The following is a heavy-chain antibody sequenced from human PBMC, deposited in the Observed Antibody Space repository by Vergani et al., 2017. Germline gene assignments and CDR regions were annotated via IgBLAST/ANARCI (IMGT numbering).Heavy chain of an antibody. V-gene: IGHV1-2*02. CDR2: INPNSGGT. J-gene: IGHJ6*02. D-gene: IGHD4-17*01. Sequence: QVQLVQSGAEVKKPGASVKVSCKASGYTFTGYYMHWVRQAPGQGLEWMGWINPNSGGTNYAQKFQGRVTMTRDTSISTAYMELSRLRSDDTAVYYCARARMGTVTMYYYSYGMDVWGQGTTVTVSS. CDR1: GYTFTGYY. CDR3: ARARMGTVTMYYYSYGMDV.